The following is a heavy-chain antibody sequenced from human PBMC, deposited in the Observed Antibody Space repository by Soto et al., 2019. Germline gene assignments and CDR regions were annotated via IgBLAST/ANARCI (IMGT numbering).Heavy chain of an antibody. Sequence: ASVTVSCQASGYTFSNYHMHWVRQAPGQGLEWMAIISPGNDTTVSSQKFQGRVIMTRDTSARTPYMELSSLTPEDTAVYYCARGITLPTPLDYWGQGTLVTVS. CDR1: GYTFSNYH. D-gene: IGHD1-20*01. J-gene: IGHJ4*02. CDR3: ARGITLPTPLDY. V-gene: IGHV1-46*01. CDR2: ISPGNDTT.